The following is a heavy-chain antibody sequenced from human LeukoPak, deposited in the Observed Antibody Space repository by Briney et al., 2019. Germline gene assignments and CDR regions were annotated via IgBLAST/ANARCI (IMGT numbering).Heavy chain of an antibody. CDR1: GYTFTGYY. Sequence: ASVKVSCKASGYTFTGYYMHWVRQAPGQGLEWMGWINPNSGGTNYAQKFQGRVTMTRDTSISTAYMELSRLRSDDTAVYYCASTGTYYYDSSGYPKIIYYYYYMGVWGKGTTVTVSS. CDR3: ASTGTYYYDSSGYPKIIYYYYYMGV. CDR2: INPNSGGT. V-gene: IGHV1-2*02. D-gene: IGHD3-22*01. J-gene: IGHJ6*03.